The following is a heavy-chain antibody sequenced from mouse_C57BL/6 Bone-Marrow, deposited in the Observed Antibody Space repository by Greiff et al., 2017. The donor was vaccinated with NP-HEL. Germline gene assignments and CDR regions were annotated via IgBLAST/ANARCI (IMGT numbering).Heavy chain of an antibody. CDR3: ARYYGSSSFAY. J-gene: IGHJ3*01. CDR2: IYPRSGNT. Sequence: VQLVESGAELARPGASVKLSCKASGYTFTSYGISWVKQRTGQGLEWIGEIYPRSGNTYYNEKFKGKATLTADKSSSTAYMELRSLTSEDSAVYFCARYYGSSSFAYWGQGTLVTVSA. V-gene: IGHV1-81*01. CDR1: GYTFTSYG. D-gene: IGHD1-1*01.